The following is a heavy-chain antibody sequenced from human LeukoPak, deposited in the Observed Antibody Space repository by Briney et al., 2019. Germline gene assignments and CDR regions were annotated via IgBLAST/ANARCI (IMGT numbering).Heavy chain of an antibody. D-gene: IGHD4-17*01. CDR2: TYYRSKWYN. V-gene: IGHV6-1*01. Sequence: SQTLSLTCAISGDSVSSNSAAWNWIRQSPSRGLEWLGRTYYRSKWYNDYAVSVKSRITINPDTSKNQFSPQLNSVTPEDTAVYYCARVKGGGDYEGWDWFDPWGQGTLVTVS. CDR1: GDSVSSNSAA. J-gene: IGHJ5*02. CDR3: ARVKGGGDYEGWDWFDP.